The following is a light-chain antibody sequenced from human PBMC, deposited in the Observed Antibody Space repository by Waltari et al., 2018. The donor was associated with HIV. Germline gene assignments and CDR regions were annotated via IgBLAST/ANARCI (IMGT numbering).Light chain of an antibody. CDR3: QQSYSTPLT. Sequence: DIQMTQSPSSLSASIGKAVTITCRASQSISEYLNWYQETPGNAPKLLIYVASSLQIGVPSRFSGSGSGTDFTLTISNLQPEDFATYFCQQSYSTPLTFGAGTKVEIK. J-gene: IGKJ4*01. V-gene: IGKV1-39*01. CDR2: VAS. CDR1: QSISEY.